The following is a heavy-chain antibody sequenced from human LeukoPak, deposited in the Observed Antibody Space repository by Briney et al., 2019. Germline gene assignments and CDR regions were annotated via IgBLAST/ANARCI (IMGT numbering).Heavy chain of an antibody. Sequence: PSGTLSLTCAVSGGSISSSNWWSWVRQAPGKGLEWLATIRYDAGTRYYPDSMRGRFTISRDNAQNSLYLQINSLSAEDTAIYYCAIIGTPGETEYYRLWGQGTRVTVSS. V-gene: IGHV3-7*01. CDR3: AIIGTPGETEYYRL. D-gene: IGHD2-21*01. J-gene: IGHJ1*01. CDR1: GGSISSSNW. CDR2: IRYDAGTR.